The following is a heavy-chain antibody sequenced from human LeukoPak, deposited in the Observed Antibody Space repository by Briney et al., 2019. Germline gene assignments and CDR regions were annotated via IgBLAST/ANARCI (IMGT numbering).Heavy chain of an antibody. CDR1: GYTLTSYG. Sequence: ASVKVSCKASGYTLTSYGISWVRQAPGQGPEWMGWINIYNGNTNYAQKLQGRVTMTTDTSTSTAYMELRSLRSDDTAVYYCARDLEKAVLNYYYYGMDVWGQGTTVTVSS. CDR2: INIYNGNT. V-gene: IGHV1-18*01. D-gene: IGHD4/OR15-4a*01. J-gene: IGHJ6*02. CDR3: ARDLEKAVLNYYYYGMDV.